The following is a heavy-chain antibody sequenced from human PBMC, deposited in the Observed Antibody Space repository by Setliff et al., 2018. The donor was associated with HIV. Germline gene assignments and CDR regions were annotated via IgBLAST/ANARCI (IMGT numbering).Heavy chain of an antibody. J-gene: IGHJ4*02. D-gene: IGHD3-3*01. Sequence: PGGSLRLSCQASDLAFSSYAMSWVRQAPGKGLEWVSIASPSGGTTYYADSVKGRFTISRDSSKSTLYLQMNSLKTEDTAVYYCAKPRRYNTYYFDHWGQGTLVTVSS. V-gene: IGHV3-23*01. CDR2: ASPSGGTT. CDR3: AKPRRYNTYYFDH. CDR1: DLAFSSYA.